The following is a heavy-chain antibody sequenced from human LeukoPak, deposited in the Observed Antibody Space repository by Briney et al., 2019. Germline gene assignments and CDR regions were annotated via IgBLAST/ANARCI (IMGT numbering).Heavy chain of an antibody. J-gene: IGHJ4*02. V-gene: IGHV4-4*07. CDR1: GGSISIYY. CDR2: IYTSGST. CDR3: ARAGAYGGKGYLDY. Sequence: SETLSLTCTVSGGSISIYYWSCIRQPAGKGLEWIGRIYTSGSTNYNPSLKSRVTMSVDTSKNQFSLKLSSVTAADTAVYYCARAGAYGGKGYLDYWGQGTLVTVSS. D-gene: IGHD4-23*01.